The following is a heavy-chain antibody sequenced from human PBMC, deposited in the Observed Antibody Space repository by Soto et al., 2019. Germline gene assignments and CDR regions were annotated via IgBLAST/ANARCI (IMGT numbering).Heavy chain of an antibody. CDR3: ARVVDYYDPYYYYGMDV. J-gene: IGHJ6*02. Sequence: GGSLRLSCTASGFTFGDYAMSWFRQAPGKGLEWVGFIRSKAYGGTTEYAASVKGRFTISRDDSKSIAYLQMNSLKTEDTAVYYCARVVDYYDPYYYYGMDVWGQGTTVTVSS. CDR1: GFTFGDYA. D-gene: IGHD3-22*01. CDR2: IRSKAYGGTT. V-gene: IGHV3-49*03.